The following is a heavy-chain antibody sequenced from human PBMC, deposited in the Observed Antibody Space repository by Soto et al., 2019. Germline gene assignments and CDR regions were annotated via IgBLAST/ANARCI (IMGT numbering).Heavy chain of an antibody. CDR1: GFTFRNSW. J-gene: IGHJ4*02. CDR3: TTDPVTMIVVVPSSG. Sequence: GSLRLSCAASGFTFRNSWMNWVRQAPGKGLEWVGRIKSKTDGGTTDYAAPVKGRFTISRDDSKNTLYLQMNSLKTEDTAVYYCTTDPVTMIVVVPSSGWGQGTLVTVSS. D-gene: IGHD3-22*01. V-gene: IGHV3-15*07. CDR2: IKSKTDGGTT.